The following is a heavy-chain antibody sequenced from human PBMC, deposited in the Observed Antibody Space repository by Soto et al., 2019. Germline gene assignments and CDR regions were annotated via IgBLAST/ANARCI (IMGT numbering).Heavy chain of an antibody. J-gene: IGHJ4*02. CDR2: INPSGGST. V-gene: IGHV1-46*01. CDR3: ARDAGGSGTWVDY. Sequence: QVQLVQSGAEVKKPGASVKVSCKASGYTFTSYYMHWVRQAPGQGLEWMGIINPSGGSTSYAQKFQGRVTMTSATSTSTVYMELSSLGSEDTAVYYCARDAGGSGTWVDYWGQGTLVTVSS. D-gene: IGHD3-10*01. CDR1: GYTFTSYY.